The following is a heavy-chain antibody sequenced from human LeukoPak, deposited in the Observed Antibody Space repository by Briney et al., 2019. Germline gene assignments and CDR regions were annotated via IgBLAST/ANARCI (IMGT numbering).Heavy chain of an antibody. V-gene: IGHV5-51*01. CDR2: IYPGDSDA. CDR3: ATKLHGDYFDY. J-gene: IGHJ4*02. D-gene: IGHD4-17*01. CDR1: GYSFANYW. Sequence: KSLKISCKGSGYSFANYWIGWVRQMPGKGLEWMGFIYPGDSDARYSPSFQGQVTLSADKSINTAYLQWSSLRASDTAMYYCATKLHGDYFDYWGQGSLVTVSS.